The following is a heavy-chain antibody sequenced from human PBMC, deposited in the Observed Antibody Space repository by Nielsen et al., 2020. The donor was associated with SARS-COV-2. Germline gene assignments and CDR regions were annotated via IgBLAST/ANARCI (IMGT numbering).Heavy chain of an antibody. CDR2: IPSDGSEK. CDR1: GFTFRNYG. D-gene: IGHD6-19*01. Sequence: GESLKISCAAAGFTFRNYGMHWVRQTPGKGLEWVAVIPSDGSEKYYADSVEGRFTISRDDSNNTLYLHMNSLRVEDTAVYYCVTGGQWLVRHPYGMEVWGQGTTVTVSS. J-gene: IGHJ6*02. V-gene: IGHV3-30*02. CDR3: VTGGQWLVRHPYGMEV.